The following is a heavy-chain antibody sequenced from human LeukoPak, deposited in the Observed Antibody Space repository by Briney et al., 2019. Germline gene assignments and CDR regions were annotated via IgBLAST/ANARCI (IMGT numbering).Heavy chain of an antibody. J-gene: IGHJ3*02. D-gene: IGHD1-26*01. V-gene: IGHV3-23*01. CDR3: ARGRVGALLHALDI. CDR2: IRTSSSAT. Sequence: GGSLRLSCAGSGSTFGSYAINWVRQAPGKGLEWVSPIRTSSSATYYADSVKGRFATSRDDSRSTVFLQMNSLRAEDTAVYYCARGRVGALLHALDIWGQGTLVAVSS. CDR1: GSTFGSYA.